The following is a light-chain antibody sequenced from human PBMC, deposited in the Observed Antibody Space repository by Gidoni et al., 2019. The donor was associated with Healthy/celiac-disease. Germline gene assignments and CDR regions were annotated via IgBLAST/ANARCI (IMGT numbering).Light chain of an antibody. V-gene: IGKV3-20*01. CDR2: GAS. Sequence: EIVLTQSPGTLSLSPGERATLSCRASQSVCSSYLAWYQQKPGQSPRLLIYGASSRATGIPDRFSGSGSGTDFTLPISRLEPEDFAVYYCQQYGSSPWTFGQGTKVEIK. CDR3: QQYGSSPWT. CDR1: QSVCSSY. J-gene: IGKJ1*01.